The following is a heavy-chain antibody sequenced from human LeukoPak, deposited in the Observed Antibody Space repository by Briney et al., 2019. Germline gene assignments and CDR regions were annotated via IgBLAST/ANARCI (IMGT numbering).Heavy chain of an antibody. CDR3: AKVGARSAFDI. Sequence: GGSLRLSCAASGFTFRSYGMHWVRQAPGKGLEWVAFIRYDGNNKYYADSVKGRFTISRDNSKNTLYLQMNSLRAEDTAVYYCAKVGARSAFDIWGQGTMVTVSS. CDR2: IRYDGNNK. V-gene: IGHV3-30*02. D-gene: IGHD1-26*01. J-gene: IGHJ3*02. CDR1: GFTFRSYG.